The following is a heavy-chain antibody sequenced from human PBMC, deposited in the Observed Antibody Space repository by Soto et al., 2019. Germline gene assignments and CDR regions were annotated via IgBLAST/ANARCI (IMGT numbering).Heavy chain of an antibody. Sequence: ASVKVSCKASGYTFTSYAMHWVRQAPGQRLEWMGWINAGNGNTKYSQKFQGRVTITRDKSASTAYMELSSLRSEDTAVYYCATAVGDFWSGYYNTLYYFDSWGQGTLVTVSP. J-gene: IGHJ4*02. CDR3: ATAVGDFWSGYYNTLYYFDS. V-gene: IGHV1-3*01. D-gene: IGHD3-3*01. CDR2: INAGNGNT. CDR1: GYTFTSYA.